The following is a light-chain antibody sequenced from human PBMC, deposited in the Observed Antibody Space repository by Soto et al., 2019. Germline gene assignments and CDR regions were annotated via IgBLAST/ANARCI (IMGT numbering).Light chain of an antibody. CDR2: WAS. V-gene: IGKV4-1*01. Sequence: DIVMTQSPDSLAMSLGERATINCKSSQSVLYSSNNKNYLTWYQQKPGQPPKLLIYWASTRESGVPDRFSGSGSGTDFTLTISSLQAEDVAVYYCQQCYSDPWTFGQGTKVEIK. CDR1: QSVLYSSNNKNY. CDR3: QQCYSDPWT. J-gene: IGKJ1*01.